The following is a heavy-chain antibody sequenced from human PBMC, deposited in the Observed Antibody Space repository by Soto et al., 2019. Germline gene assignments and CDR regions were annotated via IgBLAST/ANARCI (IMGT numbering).Heavy chain of an antibody. CDR3: ESDGEYDDNGLDH. D-gene: IGHD4-17*01. Sequence: QGQLEESGGCVVQPGTSLRLSCATSGLLFSRFCMHWVRQAPGKGLEWVAVIVNHGGSTGYADSVRGRFAITSDNYRNTLCLEMSSLRVEDSATYYCESDGEYDDNGLDHWGQGTLVTVSS. CDR1: GLLFSRFC. CDR2: IVNHGGST. V-gene: IGHV3-33*01. J-gene: IGHJ4*02.